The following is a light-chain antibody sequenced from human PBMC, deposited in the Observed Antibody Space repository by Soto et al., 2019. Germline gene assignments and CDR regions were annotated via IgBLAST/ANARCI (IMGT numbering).Light chain of an antibody. CDR2: DSS. Sequence: DIVMTQSPLSLPVTPGEPASICCRSSQSLLHSNGYKFLAWYQQRPGQPPRLLIFDSSNRATGVPVRFSGSGSGTVFTLTIGSLEPEDSAVYYCQQRKHWPPITFGQGTRLEIK. CDR3: QQRKHWPPIT. V-gene: IGKV3-11*01. CDR1: QSLLHSNGYKF. J-gene: IGKJ5*01.